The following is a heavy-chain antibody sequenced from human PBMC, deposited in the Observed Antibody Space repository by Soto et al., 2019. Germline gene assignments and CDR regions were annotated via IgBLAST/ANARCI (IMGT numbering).Heavy chain of an antibody. V-gene: IGHV4-31*03. CDR3: ARDRADYHYYGSGSSFDY. J-gene: IGHJ4*02. Sequence: PSETLSLTCTVSGGSISSGGYYWSWIRQHPGKGLEWIGYIYYSGSTYYNPSLKSRVTISVDTSKNQFSLKLSSVTAADTAVYYCARDRADYHYYGSGSSFDYWGQGTLVTVSS. CDR2: IYYSGST. D-gene: IGHD3-10*01. CDR1: GGSISSGGYY.